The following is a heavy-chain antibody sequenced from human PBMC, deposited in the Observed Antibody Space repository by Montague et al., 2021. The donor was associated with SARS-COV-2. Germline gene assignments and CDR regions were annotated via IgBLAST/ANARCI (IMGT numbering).Heavy chain of an antibody. V-gene: IGHV3-30*04. J-gene: IGHJ4*02. D-gene: IGHD1-26*01. Sequence: SLRLSCAASGSYFSYAMHWVRQAPGKGLEWVALISNDGSNKHYADSVKGRFTISRDNSKSTLYLQMSSLRTEDTAVYYCARESGSFHDGGYFDYWGQGSLVTVSS. CDR1: GSYFSYA. CDR3: ARESGSFHDGGYFDY. CDR2: ISNDGSNK.